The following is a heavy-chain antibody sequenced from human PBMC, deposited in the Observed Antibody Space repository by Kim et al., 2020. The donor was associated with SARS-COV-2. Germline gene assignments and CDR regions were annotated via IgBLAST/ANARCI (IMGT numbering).Heavy chain of an antibody. CDR2: SRNKLNSYIT. Sequence: GGSLRLSCAASGFTFSDHYMDWVRQAPGKGLEWVGRSRNKLNSYITEYGASVEGRFTISRDDSKDSLHLQMNSLKTEDSAVYYCARTWILPHRVRPGENYFYYFMDVWGKGTTVTVSS. D-gene: IGHD5-18*01. CDR3: ARTWILPHRVRPGENYFYYFMDV. J-gene: IGHJ6*03. CDR1: GFTFSDHY. V-gene: IGHV3-72*01.